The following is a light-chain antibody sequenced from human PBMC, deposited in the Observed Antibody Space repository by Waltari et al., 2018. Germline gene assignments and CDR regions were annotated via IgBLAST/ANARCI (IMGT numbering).Light chain of an antibody. V-gene: IGLV3-21*02. CDR3: SSYTNINTLMV. J-gene: IGLJ3*02. CDR1: HLGSKS. Sequence: SYVLTQPPSVSAAPGPTARITCGGNHLGSKSVHWSQQKPGQAPVLVVYDDSDRPSGIPERFSGSNSGNTASLTISGLQAEDEADYYCSSYTNINTLMVFGGGTHLTVL. CDR2: DDS.